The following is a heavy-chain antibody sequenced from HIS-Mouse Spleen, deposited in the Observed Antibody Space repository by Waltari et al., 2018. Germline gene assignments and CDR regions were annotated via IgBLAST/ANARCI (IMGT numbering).Heavy chain of an antibody. CDR1: GGSISSSSYY. V-gene: IGHV4-39*07. CDR2: IYYSGST. J-gene: IGHJ3*02. D-gene: IGHD5-12*01. Sequence: QLQLQESGPGLVKPSETLSLTCTVSGGSISSSSYYWGWIRQPPGKGLEWIGSIYYSGSTYYNPSLKSRVTISVDTSKNQFSLKLSSVTAADTAVYYCARDGYGGYGHDAFDIWGQGTMVTVSS. CDR3: ARDGYGGYGHDAFDI.